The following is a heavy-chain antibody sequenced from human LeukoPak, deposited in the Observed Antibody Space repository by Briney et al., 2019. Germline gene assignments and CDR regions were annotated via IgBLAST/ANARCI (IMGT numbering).Heavy chain of an antibody. D-gene: IGHD5-12*01. CDR2: ISNDGSNK. CDR3: AKRGYSGYEPYYYYYMDG. Sequence: GGSLRLSCAASGFTFSDYAKSWVRQAPGKGLEWVALISNDGSNKYYTDSVKGRFTISRDNSKNTLYLQVNSLRAEVTAVFFCAKRGYSGYEPYYYYYMDGWGKGTTVTVSS. V-gene: IGHV3-30*04. CDR1: GFTFSDYA. J-gene: IGHJ6*03.